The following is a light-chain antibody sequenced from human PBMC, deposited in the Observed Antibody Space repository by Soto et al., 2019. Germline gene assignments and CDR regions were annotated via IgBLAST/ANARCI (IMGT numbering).Light chain of an antibody. Sequence: EIVLTQSPGTLSLSLGEGATLSCRASQSVSSSYLAWYQQKPGQAPRLLIYGASSRATGIPDRFSGSGSATDFTLTISRLEPEDFAVYYCQQYGSSPRTFGQGTKVDIK. J-gene: IGKJ1*01. CDR1: QSVSSSY. CDR2: GAS. CDR3: QQYGSSPRT. V-gene: IGKV3-20*01.